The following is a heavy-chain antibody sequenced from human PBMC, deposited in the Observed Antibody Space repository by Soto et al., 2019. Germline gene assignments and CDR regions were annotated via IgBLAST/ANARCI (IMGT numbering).Heavy chain of an antibody. Sequence: QVQLQESGPGLVKPSQTLSLTCTVSGGSNXRDGYYWSWIRQHPGKGLEWIAYISYSASSYSNPSLKSRVTISADTSKNQFSLRLTSVTAADTAVYFCARATPAGSADFWGQGTLVTVSS. CDR3: ARATPAGSADF. CDR1: GGSNXRDGYY. D-gene: IGHD2-2*01. CDR2: ISYSASS. J-gene: IGHJ4*02. V-gene: IGHV4-31*03.